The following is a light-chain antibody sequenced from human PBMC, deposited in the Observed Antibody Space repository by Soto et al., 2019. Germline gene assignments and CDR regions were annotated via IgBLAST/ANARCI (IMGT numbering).Light chain of an antibody. J-gene: IGKJ5*01. CDR3: QQYGSSAPIT. V-gene: IGKV3-20*01. CDR1: QSVTNSY. CDR2: DAS. Sequence: EIVMTQSPVALAVSPGGRATLSCRAGQSVTNSYLAWYQQKPGQAPRLLIYDASNRATGVPDRFSGSGSETDFTLTISRLEPEDFALYYCQQYGSSAPITFGQGTRLEIK.